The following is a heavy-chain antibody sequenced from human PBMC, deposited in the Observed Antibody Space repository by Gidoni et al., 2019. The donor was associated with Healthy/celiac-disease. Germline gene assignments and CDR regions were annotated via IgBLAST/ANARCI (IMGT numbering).Heavy chain of an antibody. V-gene: IGHV3-21*01. J-gene: IGHJ4*02. CDR2: ISSSSSYI. CDR3: ASMCCGGDALDY. Sequence: EVQLVESGGGLVKPGGALSLSCAASGFTCSSYSMNWIRQAPGKGLEWVSSISSSSSYIYYADSVKGRFTISRDNAKNSLYLQMNSLRAEDTAVYYCASMCCGGDALDYWGQGTLVTVS. CDR1: GFTCSSYS. D-gene: IGHD2-21*02.